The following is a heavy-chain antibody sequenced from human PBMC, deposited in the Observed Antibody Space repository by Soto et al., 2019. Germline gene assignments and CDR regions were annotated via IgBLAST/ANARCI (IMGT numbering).Heavy chain of an antibody. CDR2: ISAYNGNT. V-gene: IGHV1-18*01. D-gene: IGHD3-22*01. J-gene: IGHJ3*02. CDR1: GYTFTSYG. Sequence: ASVKVSCKASGYTFTSYGISWVRQAPGQGLEWMGWISAYNGNTNYAQKLQGRVTMTTDTSTSTAYMELRSLRSDDTAVYYCAGTTTFLGLYYYDSSGQGGSAFDIWGQGTMVTVSS. CDR3: AGTTTFLGLYYYDSSGQGGSAFDI.